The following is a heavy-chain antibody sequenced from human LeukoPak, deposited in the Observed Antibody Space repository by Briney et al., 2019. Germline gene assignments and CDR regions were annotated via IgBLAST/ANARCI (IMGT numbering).Heavy chain of an antibody. CDR2: ISYSGNT. V-gene: IGHV4-39*01. Sequence: PSETLSLTCTVSGGSISSSSYYWGWIRQPPGKGLEWIGEISYSGNTYYNPSLKSRVTISMDTSKNQLSLNLNSVTASDTTVYYCARRSPLVAVTTAHYYDYWGPGTLVTVSS. CDR3: ARRSPLVAVTTAHYYDY. J-gene: IGHJ4*02. CDR1: GGSISSSSYY. D-gene: IGHD2-21*02.